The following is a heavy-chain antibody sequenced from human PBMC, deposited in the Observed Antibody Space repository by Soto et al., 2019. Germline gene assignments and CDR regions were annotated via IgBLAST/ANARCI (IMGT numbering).Heavy chain of an antibody. CDR1: GFTFSSYA. D-gene: IGHD6-19*01. Sequence: GGSLRLSCASSGFTFSSYAMSWVRQTPGKGLEWVSTVSGGGSRSFSADSVKGRFTISRDNSQSTLYLQMNSLRVEDTAIYYCAVGYSSGWMTNSAEYFQHWGQGTLVTVSS. V-gene: IGHV3-23*01. CDR3: AVGYSSGWMTNSAEYFQH. J-gene: IGHJ1*01. CDR2: VSGGGSRS.